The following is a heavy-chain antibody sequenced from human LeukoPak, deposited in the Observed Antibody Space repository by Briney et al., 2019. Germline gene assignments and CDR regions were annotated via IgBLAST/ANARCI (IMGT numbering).Heavy chain of an antibody. D-gene: IGHD4-17*01. CDR1: GGSISSGDYY. J-gene: IGHJ4*02. Sequence: PSQTLSLTCTVSGGSISSGDYYWSWIRQPAGKGLEWIGRIYTSGGTNYNPSLKSRVTMSVDTSKNQFSLKLSSVTAADTAVYYCAREQTYGDYRYFDYWGQGTLVTVSS. CDR3: AREQTYGDYRYFDY. V-gene: IGHV4-61*02. CDR2: IYTSGGT.